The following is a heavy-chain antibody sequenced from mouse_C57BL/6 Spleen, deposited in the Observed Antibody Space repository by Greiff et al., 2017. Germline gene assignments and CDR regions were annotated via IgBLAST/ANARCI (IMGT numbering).Heavy chain of an antibody. Sequence: QVQLKQPGAELVRPGSSVKLSCKASGYTFTRYWMHWVKQRPIQGLEWIGNIDPSDSETHYNQKFKDKATLTVDKSSSTAYMQLSSLTSEDSAVYYCASSTVEGYFDVWGTGTTVTVSS. CDR2: IDPSDSET. D-gene: IGHD1-1*01. CDR1: GYTFTRYW. V-gene: IGHV1-52*01. CDR3: ASSTVEGYFDV. J-gene: IGHJ1*03.